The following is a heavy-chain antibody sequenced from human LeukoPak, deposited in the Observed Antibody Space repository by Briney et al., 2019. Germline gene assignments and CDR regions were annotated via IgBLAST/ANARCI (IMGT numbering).Heavy chain of an antibody. CDR3: ARVPGPNWFDP. CDR2: MYHSGST. J-gene: IGHJ5*02. V-gene: IGHV4-39*07. CDR1: GGSISSSSDY. Sequence: SETLSLTCTVSGGSISSSSDYWGWIRQPPGKGLEWIGSMYHSGSTFYNPSLRSRVTISVDTSKNQISLNLRSVTAADTAVYYCARVPGPNWFDPWGQGTLVTVSS.